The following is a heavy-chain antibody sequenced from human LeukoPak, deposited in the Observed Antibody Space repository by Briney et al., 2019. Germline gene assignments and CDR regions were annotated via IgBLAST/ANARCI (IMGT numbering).Heavy chain of an antibody. CDR3: AKSGGNNMVFVQYFDY. Sequence: QAGGSLRLSCGASGFTFNRRGMHWVRQAPGKGLEWVAFIRYDGGETFYADFVKGRFTISRDNSKNTLYLQMNSLRAEDTAVYYCAKSGGNNMVFVQYFDYWGQGTLVTVSS. V-gene: IGHV3-30*02. CDR2: IRYDGGET. J-gene: IGHJ4*02. D-gene: IGHD3-10*01. CDR1: GFTFNRRG.